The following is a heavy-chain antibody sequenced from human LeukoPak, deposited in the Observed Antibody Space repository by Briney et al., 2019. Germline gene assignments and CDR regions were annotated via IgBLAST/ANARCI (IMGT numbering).Heavy chain of an antibody. CDR2: IRAYNGNT. CDR3: AREVSTSYYYMVDY. V-gene: IGHV1-18*01. J-gene: IGHJ4*02. CDR1: GYTVTSYG. D-gene: IGHD3-22*01. Sequence: ASAKVSCKAPGYTVTSYGISCVRHGPEQGLGRMAWIRAYNGNTNNAQKLQDRVTMTPHTSMSTAYMELWRLRSDDTAVYYCAREVSTSYYYMVDYWGQGTLVSVSS.